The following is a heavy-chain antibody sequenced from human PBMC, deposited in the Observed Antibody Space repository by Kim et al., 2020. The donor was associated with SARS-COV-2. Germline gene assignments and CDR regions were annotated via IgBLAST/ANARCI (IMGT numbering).Heavy chain of an antibody. CDR3: ASLTAYDYVWGSYFGAFDI. D-gene: IGHD3-16*01. J-gene: IGHJ3*02. V-gene: IGHV4-39*01. CDR1: GGSISSSSYY. Sequence: SETLSLTCTVSGGSISSSSYYWGWIRQPPGKGLEWIGSIYYSGSTYYNPSLKSRVTISVDTSKNQFSLKLSSVTAADTAVYYCASLTAYDYVWGSYFGAFDIWGQGTMVTVSS. CDR2: IYYSGST.